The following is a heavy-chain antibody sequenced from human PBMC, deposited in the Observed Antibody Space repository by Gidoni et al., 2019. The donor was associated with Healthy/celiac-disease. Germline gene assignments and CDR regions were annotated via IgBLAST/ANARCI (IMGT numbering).Heavy chain of an antibody. Sequence: QVQLVQSGAEVKKPGASVKVSCKASGYTFSNYAMHWVRQAPGQRLEGMGWINAGYGNTKYSQKFQGRVTITRDTSASTAYMELNSLRSEDTAVYYCARDRIQLWLDGYFDYWGQGTLVTVSS. D-gene: IGHD5-18*01. CDR2: INAGYGNT. J-gene: IGHJ4*02. CDR1: GYTFSNYA. V-gene: IGHV1-3*01. CDR3: ARDRIQLWLDGYFDY.